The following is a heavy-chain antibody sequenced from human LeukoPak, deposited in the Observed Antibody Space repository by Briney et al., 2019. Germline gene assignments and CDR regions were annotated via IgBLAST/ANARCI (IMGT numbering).Heavy chain of an antibody. D-gene: IGHD1-26*01. CDR1: GFTVSNNY. CDR3: AKKYSTGLDP. J-gene: IGHJ5*02. Sequence: GGSLTLSCAASGFTVSNNYMRWVRQAPGKGLEWVSLIYSGGSTYYADSVKGRFIISRDNSKNTLYLQMNSLRAEDTAIYYCAKKYSTGLDPWGQGTLVTVSS. CDR2: IYSGGST. V-gene: IGHV3-66*01.